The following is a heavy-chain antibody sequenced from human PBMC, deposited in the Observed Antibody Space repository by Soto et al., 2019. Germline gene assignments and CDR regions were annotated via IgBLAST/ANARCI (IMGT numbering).Heavy chain of an antibody. V-gene: IGHV4-30-4*01. J-gene: IGHJ4*02. CDR3: ARGLTTVTTLDY. D-gene: IGHD4-17*01. Sequence: QVQLQESGPGLVKPSQTLSLTCTVSGGSISSGDYYWSWIRQPPGKGLEWIGYIYYSGSTYYNPSLKNRVTIPVDTSKNQFSLKLSSVTAADTAVYYCARGLTTVTTLDYWGQGTLVTVSS. CDR2: IYYSGST. CDR1: GGSISSGDYY.